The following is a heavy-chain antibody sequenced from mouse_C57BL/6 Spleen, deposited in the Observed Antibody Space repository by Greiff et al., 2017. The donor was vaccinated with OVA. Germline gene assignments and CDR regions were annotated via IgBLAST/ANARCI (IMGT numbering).Heavy chain of an antibody. D-gene: IGHD1-1*01. CDR3: AIYYYGSSYGAMDY. Sequence: QVQLQQPGAELVRPGSSVKLSCKASGYTFTSYWMHWVKQRPIQGLEWIGNIDPSDSETHYNQKFKDKATLTVDNSSSTAYMQLSSLTSEDSAVYYCAIYYYGSSYGAMDYWGQGTSVTVSS. V-gene: IGHV1-52*01. CDR1: GYTFTSYW. CDR2: IDPSDSET. J-gene: IGHJ4*01.